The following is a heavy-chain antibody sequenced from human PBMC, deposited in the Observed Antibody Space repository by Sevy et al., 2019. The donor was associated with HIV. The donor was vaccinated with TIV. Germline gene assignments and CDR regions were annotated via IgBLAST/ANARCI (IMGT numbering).Heavy chain of an antibody. CDR1: GLTFSTYS. Sequence: GGSLRLSCAASGLTFSTYSMNWVRQAPGKGLEWLSYISSSSSTIYYADSVKGRFTISRDNAKNSLYLQMNSLRAEDTAVYYSASPLPFYYGSGSEEFDYWGRGTLVTVSS. V-gene: IGHV3-48*01. CDR2: ISSSSSTI. J-gene: IGHJ4*01. CDR3: ASPLPFYYGSGSEEFDY. D-gene: IGHD3-10*01.